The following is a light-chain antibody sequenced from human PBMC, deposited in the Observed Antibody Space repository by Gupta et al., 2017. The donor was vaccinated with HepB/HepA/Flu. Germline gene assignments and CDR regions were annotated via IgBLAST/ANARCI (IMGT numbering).Light chain of an antibody. CDR2: DAS. Sequence: QMTQSPSSLSSSIGDRVSITCQASQGISHFLTWYQQKPGKAPRILIYDASTVDKGVPTSFSGSGSGTHVTFTITRLQPEDVASYYCQQQETFPVNFGGGTRVDIK. CDR1: QGISHF. V-gene: IGKV1-33*01. CDR3: QQQETFPVN. J-gene: IGKJ4*01.